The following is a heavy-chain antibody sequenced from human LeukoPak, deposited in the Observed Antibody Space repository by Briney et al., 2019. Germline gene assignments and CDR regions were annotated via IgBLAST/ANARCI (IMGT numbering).Heavy chain of an antibody. CDR3: ARDSGRVLWFGETFDY. CDR1: GYSFTSNY. CDR2: ISAYNGNT. J-gene: IGHJ4*02. V-gene: IGHV1-18*04. D-gene: IGHD3-10*01. Sequence: ASVKVSCKASGYSFTSNYIHWVRQAPGQGLEWMGWISAYNGNTNYTQKLQGRVTMTTDTSTSTAYMELRSLRSDDTAVYYCARDSGRVLWFGETFDYWGQGTLVTVSS.